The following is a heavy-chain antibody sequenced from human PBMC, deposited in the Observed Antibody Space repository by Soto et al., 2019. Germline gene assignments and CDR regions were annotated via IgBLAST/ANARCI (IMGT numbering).Heavy chain of an antibody. CDR3: ARSRLAYYYDSSGTSGWFDP. J-gene: IGHJ5*02. CDR2: INAGNGNT. D-gene: IGHD3-22*01. Sequence: ASVKVSCKASGYTFTSYAMHWVRRAPGQRLEWMGWINAGNGNTKYSQKFQGRVTITRDTSASTAYMELSSLRSEDTAVYYCARSRLAYYYDSSGTSGWFDPWGQGTLVTVSS. V-gene: IGHV1-3*01. CDR1: GYTFTSYA.